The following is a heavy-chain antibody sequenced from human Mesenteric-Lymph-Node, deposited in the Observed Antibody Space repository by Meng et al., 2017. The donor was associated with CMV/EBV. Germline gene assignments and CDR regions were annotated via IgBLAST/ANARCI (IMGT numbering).Heavy chain of an antibody. J-gene: IGHJ2*01. CDR2: IYSGGST. D-gene: IGHD6-19*01. CDR3: AREIAVPGTWYFDV. Sequence: GESLKISCAASGFTVSSNYMSWVRQAPGKGLEWVSVIYSGGSTYYADSVKGRFTISRDNSKNTLYLQMNTLRAGDTAVYYCAREIAVPGTWYFDVWGRGTLVTVSS. CDR1: GFTVSSNY. V-gene: IGHV3-66*01.